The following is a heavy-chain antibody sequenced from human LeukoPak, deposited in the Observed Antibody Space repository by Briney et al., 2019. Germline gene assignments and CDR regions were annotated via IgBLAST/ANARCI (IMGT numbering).Heavy chain of an antibody. V-gene: IGHV4-4*02. Sequence: SGTLSLTCAVSGGSISSSNWWSWVRQPPGKGLEWIGEIYHSGSTNYNPSLKSRVTISVDKSKNQFSLKLSSVTAADTAVYYCARGADYYDFWSGYYRSYGMDVWGQGTTVTVSS. CDR2: IYHSGST. J-gene: IGHJ6*02. CDR3: ARGADYYDFWSGYYRSYGMDV. CDR1: GGSISSSNW. D-gene: IGHD3-3*01.